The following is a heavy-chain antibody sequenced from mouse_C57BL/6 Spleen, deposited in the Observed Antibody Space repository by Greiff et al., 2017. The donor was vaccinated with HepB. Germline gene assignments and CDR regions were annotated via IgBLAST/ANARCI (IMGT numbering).Heavy chain of an antibody. V-gene: IGHV5-4*01. Sequence: EVKLEESGGGLVKPGGSLKLSCAASGFTFSSYAMSWVRQTPEKRLEWVATISDGGSYTYYPDNVKGRFTISRDNAKNNLYLQMSHLKSEDTAMYYCARDSYYGYAMDYWGQGTSVTVSS. D-gene: IGHD1-1*01. CDR2: ISDGGSYT. CDR3: ARDSYYGYAMDY. CDR1: GFTFSSYA. J-gene: IGHJ4*01.